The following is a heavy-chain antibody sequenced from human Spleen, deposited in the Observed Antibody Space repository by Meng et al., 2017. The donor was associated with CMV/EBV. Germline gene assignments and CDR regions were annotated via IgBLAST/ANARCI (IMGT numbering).Heavy chain of an antibody. CDR3: ARGIEGGRFGEFGSLDWFDP. Sequence: SETLSLTCTVSGGSISSGGYYWSWIRQHPGKGLEWIGYISYSGSTYYNPSLKSRITISVDTSKNQVSLKLSSVTAADTAVYYCARGIEGGRFGEFGSLDWFDPWGQGTLVTVSS. CDR1: GGSISSGGYY. D-gene: IGHD3-10*01. V-gene: IGHV4-31*03. J-gene: IGHJ5*02. CDR2: ISYSGST.